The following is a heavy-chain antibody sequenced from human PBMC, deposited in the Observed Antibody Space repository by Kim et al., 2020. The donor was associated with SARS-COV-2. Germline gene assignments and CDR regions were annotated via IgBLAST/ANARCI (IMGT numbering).Heavy chain of an antibody. J-gene: IGHJ2*01. CDR2: INHSGST. CDR1: GGSFSGYY. Sequence: SETLSLTCAVYGGSFSGYYWSWIRQPPGKGLEWIGEINHSGSTNYNPSLKSRVTISVDTSKNQFSLKLSSVTAADTAVYYCARGSSTDYSIHWYFDLWGRGTLVTVSS. V-gene: IGHV4-34*01. CDR3: ARGSSTDYSIHWYFDL. D-gene: IGHD4-4*01.